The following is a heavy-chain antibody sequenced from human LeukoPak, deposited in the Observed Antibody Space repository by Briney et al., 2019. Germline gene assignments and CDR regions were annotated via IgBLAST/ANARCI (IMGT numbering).Heavy chain of an antibody. CDR2: ISYDGSNK. CDR3: ARQSREQLVSGPDYYYYMDV. CDR1: GFTFSSYA. J-gene: IGHJ6*03. D-gene: IGHD6-6*01. V-gene: IGHV3-30*04. Sequence: PGGSLRLSCAASGFTFSSYAMHWVRQAPGKGLEWVAVISYDGSNKYYADSVKGRFTISRDNSKNTLYLQMNSLRAEDTAVYYCARQSREQLVSGPDYYYYMDVWGKGTTVTVSS.